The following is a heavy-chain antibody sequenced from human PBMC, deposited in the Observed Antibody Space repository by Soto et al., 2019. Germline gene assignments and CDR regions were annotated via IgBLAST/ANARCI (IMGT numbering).Heavy chain of an antibody. CDR1: VGSVNCHY. J-gene: IGHJ5*02. V-gene: IGHV4-34*01. CDR3: ATRITVFGLLIPPFDP. Sequence: PSETLSLTCTVYVGSVNCHYWNWSRQPPGKGLEWIGEINHTGGTHYNPSLKSRVTMSVDTSKNQFSLRLSSVTAADTAIYYCATRITVFGLLIPPFDPWGQGTQVTVSS. D-gene: IGHD3-3*01. CDR2: INHTGGT.